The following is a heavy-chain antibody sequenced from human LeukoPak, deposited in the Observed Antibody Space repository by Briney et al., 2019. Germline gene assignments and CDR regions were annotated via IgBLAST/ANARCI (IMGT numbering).Heavy chain of an antibody. D-gene: IGHD3-22*01. Sequence: PSETLSLTCVVSGGSLSTHHWSWIRQSPGRGLEWIGYISDSGSTNYNPSLKSRVTISVDTSKNQFSLMLSSVTAADTAVYYCARRYDSSAYYPFNYWGQGTLVTVSS. CDR2: ISDSGST. V-gene: IGHV4-59*11. J-gene: IGHJ4*02. CDR3: ARRYDSSAYYPFNY. CDR1: GGSLSTHH.